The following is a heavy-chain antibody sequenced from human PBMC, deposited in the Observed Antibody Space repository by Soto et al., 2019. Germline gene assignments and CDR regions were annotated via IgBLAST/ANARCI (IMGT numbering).Heavy chain of an antibody. CDR3: AILLGSGWLY. J-gene: IGHJ4*02. CDR2: ISSSSSYI. Sequence: TGGSLRLSCAASGFTFSSYSMNWVRQAPGKGLEWVSSISSSSSYIYYADSVKGRFTISRDNAKNSLYLQMNSLRAEDTAVYYCAILLGSGWLYWGQGTLVPVSS. V-gene: IGHV3-21*01. D-gene: IGHD6-19*01. CDR1: GFTFSSYS.